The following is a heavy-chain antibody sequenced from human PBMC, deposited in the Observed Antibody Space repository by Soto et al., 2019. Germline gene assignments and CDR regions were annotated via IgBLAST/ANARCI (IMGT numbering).Heavy chain of an antibody. CDR2: IKSKTKGGTT. CDR1: GFTFSNAW. CDR3: TTDASPDMTASPDKTATAY. V-gene: IGHV3-15*07. J-gene: IGHJ4*01. D-gene: IGHD2-21*02. Sequence: GGSLRLSCAASGFTFSNAWMNWVRQAPGKGLEWVGRIKSKTKGGTTDYAAPMKGRFTISRDDSRNTLYLQMNSLKTEDTAVYFCTTDASPDMTASPDKTATAYWRHGTLVTVPQ.